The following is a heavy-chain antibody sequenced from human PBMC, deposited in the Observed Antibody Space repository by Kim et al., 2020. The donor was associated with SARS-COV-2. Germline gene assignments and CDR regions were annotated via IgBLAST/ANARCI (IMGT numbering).Heavy chain of an antibody. Sequence: GGSLRLSCETSGFTFSAYDMNWVRQAPGKGLEWLSFLTKTSTTIYYADSVKGRFIISRDNAKNSLYLQMNSLRDEDTAVYYCVRDRMGGAFDIWGQGTMVTVSS. CDR2: LTKTSTTI. D-gene: IGHD3-16*01. CDR3: VRDRMGGAFDI. V-gene: IGHV3-48*02. J-gene: IGHJ3*02. CDR1: GFTFSAYD.